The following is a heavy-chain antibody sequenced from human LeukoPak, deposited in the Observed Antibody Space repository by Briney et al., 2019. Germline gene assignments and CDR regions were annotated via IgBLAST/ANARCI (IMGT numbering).Heavy chain of an antibody. J-gene: IGHJ4*02. CDR3: AKAMAGGGTYSVFDY. D-gene: IGHD1-26*01. V-gene: IGHV3-21*04. Sequence: GGSLRLSCAASGFTFSSYSMNWVRQAPGKGLEWVSSISSSSSYIYYADSVKGRFTISGDNAKNSLYLQMNTLRAEDTAVYYCAKAMAGGGTYSVFDYWGQGTLVTVSS. CDR2: ISSSSSYI. CDR1: GFTFSSYS.